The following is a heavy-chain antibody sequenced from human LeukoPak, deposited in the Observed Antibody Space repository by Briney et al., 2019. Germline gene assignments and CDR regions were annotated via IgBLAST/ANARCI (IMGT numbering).Heavy chain of an antibody. Sequence: PGGSLRLSCAASGFTFSNYWLTWVRQAPGRGLEGVAHINQDGSEEHYMDSVKAPFAISRDNAKNSRSLQMNSLRAEDTAVYYCVRDGGVSGYDLLDYWGQGTLVTVSS. CDR1: GFTFSNYW. CDR2: INQDGSEE. CDR3: VRDGGVSGYDLLDY. V-gene: IGHV3-7*01. J-gene: IGHJ4*02. D-gene: IGHD5-12*01.